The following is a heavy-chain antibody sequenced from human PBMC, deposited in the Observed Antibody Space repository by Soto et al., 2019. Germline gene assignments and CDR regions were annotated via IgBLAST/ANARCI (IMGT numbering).Heavy chain of an antibody. CDR3: ARGRPWELYDY. Sequence: QVQLQESGPGLVKPSETLSLTCTVSGGSISSYYWSCIRQPPGKGLEWIGYIDDSGSTNYKSSLKSRVTISLDTSKHQFSLRLSSMTAADTAVYYCARGRPWELYDYWGQGTLVTVSS. J-gene: IGHJ4*02. V-gene: IGHV4-59*01. CDR1: GGSISSYY. CDR2: IDDSGST. D-gene: IGHD1-26*01.